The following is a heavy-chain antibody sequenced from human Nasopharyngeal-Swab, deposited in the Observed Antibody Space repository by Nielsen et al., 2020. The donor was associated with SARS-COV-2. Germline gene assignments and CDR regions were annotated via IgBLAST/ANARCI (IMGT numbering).Heavy chain of an antibody. CDR1: GFTFSSYG. V-gene: IGHV3-33*03. CDR3: AKDYYGSGGAYYFDY. Sequence: LSLTCAASGFTFSSYGMHWVRQAPGKGLEWVAVIWYDGSNKYYADSVKGRFTISRDNAKNSLYLQMNSLRAEDTAVYYCAKDYYGSGGAYYFDYWGQGTLVTVSS. D-gene: IGHD3-10*01. J-gene: IGHJ4*02. CDR2: IWYDGSNK.